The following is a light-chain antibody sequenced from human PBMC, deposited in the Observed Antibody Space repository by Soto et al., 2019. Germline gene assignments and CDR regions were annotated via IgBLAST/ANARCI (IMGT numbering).Light chain of an antibody. CDR1: QSVLYNSNNKNY. V-gene: IGKV4-1*01. CDR3: QQYYSTPYT. J-gene: IGKJ2*01. CDR2: WAS. Sequence: DIVMTQSPDSLAVSLGERATVNCKSSQSVLYNSNNKNYLAWYQQKPGQPPKLLIYWASIRESGVPDRFSGSGSGTDFTLTISSLQAEDVVVYYCQQYYSTPYTFGQGTKLEIK.